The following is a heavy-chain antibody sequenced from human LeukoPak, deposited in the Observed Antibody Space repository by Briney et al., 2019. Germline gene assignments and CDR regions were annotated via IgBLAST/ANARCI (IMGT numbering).Heavy chain of an antibody. CDR2: ISYDGSNK. V-gene: IGHV3-30*18. CDR3: AKWHSSSWYLRT. D-gene: IGHD6-13*01. CDR1: GFTFSSYG. J-gene: IGHJ4*02. Sequence: GRSLRLSCAASGFTFSSYGMHWVRQAPGKGLEWVAVISYDGSNKYYADSVKGRFTISRDNSKNTLYLQMNSLRAEDTAVYYCAKWHSSSWYLRTWGQGTLVTVSS.